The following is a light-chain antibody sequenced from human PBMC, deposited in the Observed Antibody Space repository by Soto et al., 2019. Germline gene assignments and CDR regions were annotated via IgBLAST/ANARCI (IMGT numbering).Light chain of an antibody. Sequence: QSVLTQPPSASGTPGQRVTISCSGSSSNIGSKTVNWYQQRPGTVPKLLIYNSYQRPSGVPDRFSASKSGTSASLAISGLQAEHEPDYYCPSWDASLNGYVFGTGTKVTVL. CDR3: PSWDASLNGYV. CDR1: SSNIGSKT. CDR2: NSY. J-gene: IGLJ1*01. V-gene: IGLV1-44*01.